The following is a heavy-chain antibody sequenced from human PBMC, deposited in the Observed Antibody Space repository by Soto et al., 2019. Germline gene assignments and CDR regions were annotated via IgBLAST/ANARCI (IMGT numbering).Heavy chain of an antibody. Sequence: PSETLSLTCTVSGDSISSYYWSWIRQHPGKGLEWIGYIYYSGSTNYNPSLKSRVTISVDTSKNQFSLKLSSVTAADTAVYYCARIGRPFYYYDSSGYYYGAFDIWGQGTMVTVSS. CDR3: ARIGRPFYYYDSSGYYYGAFDI. CDR2: IYYSGST. J-gene: IGHJ3*02. CDR1: GDSISSYY. V-gene: IGHV4-59*01. D-gene: IGHD3-22*01.